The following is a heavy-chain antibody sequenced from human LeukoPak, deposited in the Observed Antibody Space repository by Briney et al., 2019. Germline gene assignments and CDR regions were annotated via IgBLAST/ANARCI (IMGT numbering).Heavy chain of an antibody. CDR3: AKPRSAESPFDY. J-gene: IGHJ4*02. D-gene: IGHD3-3*01. Sequence: GGSLRLSCAVSGFSFSTCAMNWARQAPGKGLEWVSAISGSGSNTYCADSVKGRFTISRDNSKNTLYLQMNSLRAEDTAVYYCAKPRSAESPFDYWGQGTLVTVSS. CDR1: GFSFSTCA. V-gene: IGHV3-23*01. CDR2: ISGSGSNT.